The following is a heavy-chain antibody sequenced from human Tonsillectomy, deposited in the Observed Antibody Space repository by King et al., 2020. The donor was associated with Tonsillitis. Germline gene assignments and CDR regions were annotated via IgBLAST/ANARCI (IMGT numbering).Heavy chain of an antibody. CDR3: AGVTITYYYYYMDV. CDR2: ISSSGRTI. V-gene: IGHV3-48*03. J-gene: IGHJ6*03. Sequence: VQLVESGGGLVQPGGSLRLSCAASGFTFSSYEMNWVRQAPGKGLEWVSYISSSGRTIFYADSVKDRFTISRDNAENSLFQQMNSLRAEDTAVYFCAGVTITYYYYYMDVWGQGTTVTVSS. D-gene: IGHD5-24*01. CDR1: GFTFSSYE.